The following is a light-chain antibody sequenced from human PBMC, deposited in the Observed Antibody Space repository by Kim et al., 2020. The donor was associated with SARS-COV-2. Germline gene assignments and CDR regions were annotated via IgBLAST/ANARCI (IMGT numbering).Light chain of an antibody. J-gene: IGLJ2*01. CDR2: WDS. CDR1: NIGSKN. V-gene: IGLV3-9*01. CDR3: QVWDSSTVV. Sequence: SYELTQPLSVSVALGQTARITCGGNNIGSKNVHWYQQTPGQAPVLVIYWDSNRPSGIPERFSGSNSGNTATLTVTRAQAGDEADYYCQVWDSSTVVFGGGTQLTVL.